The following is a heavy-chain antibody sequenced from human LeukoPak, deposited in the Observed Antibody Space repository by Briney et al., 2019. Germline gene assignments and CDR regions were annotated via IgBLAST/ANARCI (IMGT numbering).Heavy chain of an antibody. Sequence: ASVKVSCKASGYTFTGYYMRWVRQAPGQGLEWMGRINPNSGGTNYAQKFQGRVTMTRDTSISTAYMELSRLRSDDTAVYYCARVSVYGSGSYYIDYWGQGTLVTVSS. CDR2: INPNSGGT. CDR3: ARVSVYGSGSYYIDY. CDR1: GYTFTGYY. J-gene: IGHJ4*02. V-gene: IGHV1-2*06. D-gene: IGHD3-10*01.